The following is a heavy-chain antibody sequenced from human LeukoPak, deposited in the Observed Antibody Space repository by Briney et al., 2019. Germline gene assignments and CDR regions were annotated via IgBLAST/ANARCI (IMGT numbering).Heavy chain of an antibody. Sequence: GGSLRLSCAVSGFTFSSYSMNWVRQAPGKGLEWVSFISSSSSTIYYADSGKGRFTISRDNAKNSLYLQMNSLRAEDTAVYYCARDRGGSYSAIDYWGQGTLVTASS. J-gene: IGHJ4*02. CDR1: GFTFSSYS. V-gene: IGHV3-48*04. CDR3: ARDRGGSYSAIDY. CDR2: ISSSSSTI. D-gene: IGHD1-26*01.